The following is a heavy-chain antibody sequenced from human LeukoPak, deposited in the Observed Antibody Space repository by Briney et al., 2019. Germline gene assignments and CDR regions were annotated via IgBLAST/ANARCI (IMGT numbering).Heavy chain of an antibody. V-gene: IGHV1-18*01. CDR1: GYTFTSYG. CDR3: AREGFSGSYLDDAFDI. Sequence: ASVKVSCKASGYTFTSYGISWVRQAPGQGLEWMGWISAYNGNTNYAQKLQGRVTMTTDTSTSTAYMELRSLRSDDTAVYYCAREGFSGSYLDDAFDIWGQGTMVTVSS. CDR2: ISAYNGNT. D-gene: IGHD1-26*01. J-gene: IGHJ3*02.